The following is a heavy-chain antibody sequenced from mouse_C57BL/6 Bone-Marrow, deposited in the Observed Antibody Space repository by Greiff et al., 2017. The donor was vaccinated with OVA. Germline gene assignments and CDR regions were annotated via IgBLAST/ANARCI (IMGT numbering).Heavy chain of an antibody. CDR1: GYTFTSYW. V-gene: IGHV1-55*01. D-gene: IGHD2-4*01. CDR2: IYPGSGST. J-gene: IGHJ2*01. CDR3: AREGYYDYVYFDY. Sequence: QVQLKQPGAELVKPGASVKMSCKASGYTFTSYWITWVKQRPGQGLEWIGDIYPGSGSTNYNEKFKSKATLTVDTSSSTAYMQLSSLTSEDSAVYYCAREGYYDYVYFDYWGQGTTLTVSA.